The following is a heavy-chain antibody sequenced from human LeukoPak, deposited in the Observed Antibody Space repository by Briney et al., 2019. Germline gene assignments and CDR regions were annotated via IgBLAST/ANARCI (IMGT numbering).Heavy chain of an antibody. CDR1: GFTFNDYW. CDR3: VGELLDGY. Sequence: PGGSLRLSCVGSGFTFNDYWIHWVRQAPGKGLVWVSAIKTDGSAMQYADSVKGRFAISRDNAKNTVYLQMNSLRDEDTAVYYCVGELLDGYWGQGTLVTVSS. CDR2: IKTDGSAM. J-gene: IGHJ4*02. D-gene: IGHD3-10*01. V-gene: IGHV3-74*03.